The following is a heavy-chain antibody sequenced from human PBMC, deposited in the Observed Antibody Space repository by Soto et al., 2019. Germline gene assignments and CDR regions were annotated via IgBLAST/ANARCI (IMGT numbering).Heavy chain of an antibody. CDR2: ISAYNGNT. V-gene: IGHV1-18*01. CDR3: ARDADYDSSGYPIH. J-gene: IGHJ4*02. D-gene: IGHD3-22*01. Sequence: VASVKVSCKASGYTFTSYGISWVRQAPGQGLEWMGWISAYNGNTNYAQKLQGRVTMTTDTSTSTAYMELRSLRSDDTAVYYCARDADYDSSGYPIHWGQGTLVTVSS. CDR1: GYTFTSYG.